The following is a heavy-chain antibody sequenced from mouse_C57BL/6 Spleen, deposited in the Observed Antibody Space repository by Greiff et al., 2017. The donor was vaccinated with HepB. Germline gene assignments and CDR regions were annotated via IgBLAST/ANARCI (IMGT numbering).Heavy chain of an antibody. CDR2: IYPSDSET. CDR3: ARGITTVVAPAY. CDR1: GYTFTSYW. D-gene: IGHD1-1*01. Sequence: VQLQQPGAELVRPGSSVKLSCKASGYTFTSYWMDWVKQRPGQGLEWIGNIYPSDSETHYNQKFKDKATLTVDKSSSTAYMQLSSLTSEDSAVYYCARGITTVVAPAYWGQGTLVTVSA. J-gene: IGHJ3*01. V-gene: IGHV1-61*01.